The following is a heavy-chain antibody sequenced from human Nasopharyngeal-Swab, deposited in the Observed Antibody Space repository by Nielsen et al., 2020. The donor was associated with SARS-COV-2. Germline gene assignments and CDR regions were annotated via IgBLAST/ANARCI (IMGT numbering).Heavy chain of an antibody. J-gene: IGHJ4*02. D-gene: IGHD3-10*01. Sequence: GEFLKISCAASGSTFSSYAMSWVRQAPGKGLEWVSVIYSGGSSTYYADSVKGRFTISRDNSKNTLYLQMNSLRAEDTAVYYCALNPGGFGTHGYWGQGTLVTVSS. CDR1: GSTFSSYA. V-gene: IGHV3-23*03. CDR3: ALNPGGFGTHGY. CDR2: IYSGGSST.